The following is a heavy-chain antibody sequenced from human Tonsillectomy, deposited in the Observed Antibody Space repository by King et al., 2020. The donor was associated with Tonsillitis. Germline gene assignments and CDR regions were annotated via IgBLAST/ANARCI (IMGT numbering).Heavy chain of an antibody. CDR1: GGSISSYY. J-gene: IGHJ3*02. CDR3: ARDNRGDAFDI. Sequence: QLQESGPGLVKPSETLSLTCTVSGGSISSYYWSWIRQPPGKGLEWIGYIYYSGSTNYNPSLQSRVTISVDTSKNQFSLKLSSVTAADTAVYYCARDNRGDAFDIWGQGTMVTVSS. V-gene: IGHV4-59*01. CDR2: IYYSGST. D-gene: IGHD2/OR15-2a*01.